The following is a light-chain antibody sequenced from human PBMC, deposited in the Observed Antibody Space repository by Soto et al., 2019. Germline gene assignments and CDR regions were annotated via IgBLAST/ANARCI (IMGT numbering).Light chain of an antibody. CDR3: CSYAGSSTYVV. CDR2: EGS. Sequence: QSALTQPASVSGSPGQSITISCTGTSSDVGSYNLVSWYQQHPGKAPKLMIYEGSKRPSGVSNRFSGSKSGNTASLTISGLQAEDDADYYCCSYAGSSTYVVFGGETKLTVL. J-gene: IGLJ2*01. V-gene: IGLV2-23*01. CDR1: SSDVGSYNL.